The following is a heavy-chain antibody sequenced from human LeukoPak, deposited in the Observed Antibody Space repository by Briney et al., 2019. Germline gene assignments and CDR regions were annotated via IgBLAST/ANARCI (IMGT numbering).Heavy chain of an antibody. CDR3: ARVSRDGYNSPGDY. CDR2: IYHSGST. Sequence: SETLSPTCTVSGGSIRSYSWSWIRQPPGKGLEWIGYIYHSGSTYYNPSLKSRVTISVDRSKNQFSLKLSSVTAADTAVYYCARVSRDGYNSPGDYWGQGTLVTVSS. V-gene: IGHV4-30-2*01. D-gene: IGHD5-24*01. J-gene: IGHJ4*02. CDR1: GGSIRSYS.